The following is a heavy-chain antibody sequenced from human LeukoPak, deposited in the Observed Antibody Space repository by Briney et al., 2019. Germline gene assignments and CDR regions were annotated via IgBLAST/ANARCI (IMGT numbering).Heavy chain of an antibody. J-gene: IGHJ4*02. CDR3: ARDLTLHYGGNTFDY. CDR1: GFTFSSYW. D-gene: IGHD4-23*01. CDR2: IKQDGSEK. Sequence: TGGSLRLSCAASGFTFSSYWMSWVRQAPGKGLEWVANIKQDGSEKYYVDSVKGRFTISRDNAKNSLYLQMNSLRAEDTAVYYCARDLTLHYGGNTFDYWGQGTLVTVSS. V-gene: IGHV3-7*03.